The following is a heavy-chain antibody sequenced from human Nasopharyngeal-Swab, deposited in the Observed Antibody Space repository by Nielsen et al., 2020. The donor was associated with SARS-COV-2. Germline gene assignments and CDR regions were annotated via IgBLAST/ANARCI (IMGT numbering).Heavy chain of an antibody. V-gene: IGHV3-21*01. CDR2: ISSSSSYI. J-gene: IGHJ4*02. CDR3: ARDQSGYCTTPWNWPFDY. CDR1: GFTFSSYS. D-gene: IGHD2-2*03. Sequence: GGSLRLSCAASGFTFSSYSMNWVRQAPGKGLEWVSSISSSSSYIYYADSVKGRFTISRDNAKNSLYLQMNSLRAEDTAVYYCARDQSGYCTTPWNWPFDYWDQGTLVTVSS.